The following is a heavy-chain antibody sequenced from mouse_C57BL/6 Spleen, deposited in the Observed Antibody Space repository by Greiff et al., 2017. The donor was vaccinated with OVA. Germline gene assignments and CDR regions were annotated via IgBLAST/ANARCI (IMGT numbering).Heavy chain of an antibody. D-gene: IGHD1-1*01. CDR1: GYTFTSYW. CDR3: VSMYYDYAMDY. Sequence: VQLQQPGAELVKPGASVKLSCKASGYTFTSYWMHWVKQRPGQGLEWIGMIHPNSGSTNYNEKFKSKATLTVDKSSSTAYMQLSSLTSEDSAVYYCVSMYYDYAMDYWGQGTSVTVSS. V-gene: IGHV1-64*01. J-gene: IGHJ4*01. CDR2: IHPNSGST.